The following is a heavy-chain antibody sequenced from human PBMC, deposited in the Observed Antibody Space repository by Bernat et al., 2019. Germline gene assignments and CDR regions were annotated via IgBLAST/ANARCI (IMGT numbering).Heavy chain of an antibody. D-gene: IGHD3-3*01. CDR2: INNDGSDT. CDR3: ARGGWSHGFDI. J-gene: IGHJ3*02. CDR1: GFTFTDYW. V-gene: IGHV3-74*02. Sequence: VQLVESGGGVVQPGRSLRLSCAASGFTFTDYWMHWVRQAPGKGLVWVSRINNDGSDTIYADSVKGRFTLSRDNAKNTLYLQMNSLRVEDTAVYYCARGGWSHGFDIWGQGTMVTVSS.